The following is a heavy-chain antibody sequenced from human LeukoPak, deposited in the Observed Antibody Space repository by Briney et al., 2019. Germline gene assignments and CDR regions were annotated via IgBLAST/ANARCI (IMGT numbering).Heavy chain of an antibody. D-gene: IGHD2-15*01. V-gene: IGHV3-21*01. Sequence: GGSLRLSCVVSGFTFKTYSMNWVRQASGKGLEWVSSIRSGSSDIYYADSVKGRFTVSRDNAKNSLYLQMNSLRAEDTAVYYCARGHCSGGSCYSNYYYYYGMDVGGQGTTVTVSS. CDR1: GFTFKTYS. CDR3: ARGHCSGGSCYSNYYYYYGMDV. CDR2: IRSGSSDI. J-gene: IGHJ6*02.